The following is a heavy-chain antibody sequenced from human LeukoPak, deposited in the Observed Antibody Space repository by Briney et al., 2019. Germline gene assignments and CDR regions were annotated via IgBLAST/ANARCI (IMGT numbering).Heavy chain of an antibody. Sequence: GGSLRLSCAASGFTFSSYAMSWVRQAPGKGLEWVSVISGSGSSTFYADSVKGRFTISRDNSKNTVYLQMKSLRAEDTAVYSCAKNLLGSGAYSWYFDLWGRGTLVTVSS. CDR2: ISGSGSST. CDR1: GFTFSSYA. V-gene: IGHV3-23*01. D-gene: IGHD1-26*01. J-gene: IGHJ2*01. CDR3: AKNLLGSGAYSWYFDL.